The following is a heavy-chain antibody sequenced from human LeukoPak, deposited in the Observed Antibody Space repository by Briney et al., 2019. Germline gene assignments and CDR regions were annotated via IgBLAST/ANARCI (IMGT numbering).Heavy chain of an antibody. Sequence: SVKVSCKASGGTFSSYTISWVRQAPGQGLEWRGRIIPILGIANYAQKFQGRVTITADKSTSTAYMELSSLRSEDTAVYYCARDRDYDFWSGRDPNWFDPWGQGTLVTVSS. D-gene: IGHD3-3*01. CDR2: IIPILGIA. J-gene: IGHJ5*02. CDR1: GGTFSSYT. CDR3: ARDRDYDFWSGRDPNWFDP. V-gene: IGHV1-69*04.